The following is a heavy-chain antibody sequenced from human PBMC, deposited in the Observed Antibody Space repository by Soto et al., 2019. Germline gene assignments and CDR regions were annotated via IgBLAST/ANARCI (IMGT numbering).Heavy chain of an antibody. CDR2: IYPEDSDS. D-gene: IGHD6-25*01. J-gene: IGHJ3*02. Sequence: GESLKLSCRASGYSFTTYWIGWVRQMPGKGLEWMGIIYPEDSDSRYSPSFQGQVTISADKSISTAYLQWTSLKASDTAMYYCARCPAATHHDAFDIWGQGTMVTVSS. V-gene: IGHV5-51*01. CDR1: GYSFTTYW. CDR3: ARCPAATHHDAFDI.